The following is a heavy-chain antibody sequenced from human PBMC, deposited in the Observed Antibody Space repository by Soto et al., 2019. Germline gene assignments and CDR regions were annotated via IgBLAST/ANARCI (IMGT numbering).Heavy chain of an antibody. Sequence: EVQLVESGGGLIQPGGSLRLSCAASGFTVSSNYMSWVRQAPGKGLEWVSVIYSGGSTYYADSVKGRFTISRDNSKNTLYLQMNSLRAEDTAVYYCARVRYCSSTSCYTDSSSWQPLFDYWGQGTLVTVSS. D-gene: IGHD2-2*02. CDR2: IYSGGST. CDR3: ARVRYCSSTSCYTDSSSWQPLFDY. V-gene: IGHV3-53*01. CDR1: GFTVSSNY. J-gene: IGHJ4*02.